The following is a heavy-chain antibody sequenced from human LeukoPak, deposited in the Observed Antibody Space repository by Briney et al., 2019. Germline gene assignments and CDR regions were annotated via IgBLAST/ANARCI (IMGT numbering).Heavy chain of an antibody. Sequence: GRSLRLSCAASGFTFSSYGMHWVRQAPGKGLEWVAVISYDGSNKYYADSVKGRFTISRDNSKNTLYLQMNSLRAEDTAVYYCARGGRIAAARLLWYGMDVWGQGTTVTVSS. CDR3: ARGGRIAAARLLWYGMDV. V-gene: IGHV3-30*03. D-gene: IGHD6-13*01. CDR2: ISYDGSNK. J-gene: IGHJ6*02. CDR1: GFTFSSYG.